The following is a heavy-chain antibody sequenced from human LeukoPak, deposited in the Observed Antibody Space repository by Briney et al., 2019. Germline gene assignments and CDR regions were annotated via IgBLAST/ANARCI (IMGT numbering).Heavy chain of an antibody. CDR2: IYYSGST. Sequence: SETLSLTCTVSSGSINNSHYYWGWIRQPPGKGLEWIGSIYYSGSTYYNPSLKSRVTMSVDTSKDQFSLRLNSVTAADTAVYYCARRRILLWSRMAFDMWGQGTMVTVSS. D-gene: IGHD3-10*01. CDR1: SGSINNSHYY. CDR3: ARRRILLWSRMAFDM. V-gene: IGHV4-39*01. J-gene: IGHJ3*02.